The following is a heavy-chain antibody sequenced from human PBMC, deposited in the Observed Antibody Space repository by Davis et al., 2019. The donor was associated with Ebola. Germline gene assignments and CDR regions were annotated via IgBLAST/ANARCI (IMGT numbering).Heavy chain of an antibody. CDR1: GYSFTSYW. Sequence: GESLKISCKGSGYSFTSYWIGWVRQMPGKGLEWMGIIYPGDSDTRYSPSFQGQVTISADKSISTAYLQWSSLKASDTAMYYCARAFSQEPIVWEPLGYWGQGTLVTVSS. V-gene: IGHV5-51*01. D-gene: IGHD1-26*01. CDR3: ARAFSQEPIVWEPLGY. CDR2: IYPGDSDT. J-gene: IGHJ4*02.